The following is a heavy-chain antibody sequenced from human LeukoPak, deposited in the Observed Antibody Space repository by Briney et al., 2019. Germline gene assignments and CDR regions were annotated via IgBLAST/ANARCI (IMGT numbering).Heavy chain of an antibody. CDR3: ARDSDYYDSSGYTELNWFDP. CDR1: GFTFSSYA. CDR2: ISYDGSNK. D-gene: IGHD3-22*01. V-gene: IGHV3-30-3*01. Sequence: PGGSLRLSCAASGFTFSSYAMHWVRQAPGKGLEWVAVISYDGSNKYYADSVKGRFTISRDNSKNTLYLQMNSLRAEDTAVYYCARDSDYYDSSGYTELNWFDPWGQGTLVTVSS. J-gene: IGHJ5*02.